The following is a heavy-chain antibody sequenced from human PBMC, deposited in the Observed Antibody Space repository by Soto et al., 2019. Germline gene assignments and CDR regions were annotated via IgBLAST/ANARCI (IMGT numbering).Heavy chain of an antibody. J-gene: IGHJ4*02. V-gene: IGHV3-7*01. Sequence: EVQLVESGGGLVQPGGSLRLSCAASGFTFSTYWMTWVRQPPGKGLEWVANMDQDGSETYYVDSVRGRFTVSRDNAKNSLYLQINSLRGDDTVVYYCVCGGNFFIYWGQGTLVTVSP. CDR2: MDQDGSET. CDR1: GFTFSTYW. D-gene: IGHD3-16*01. CDR3: VCGGNFFIY.